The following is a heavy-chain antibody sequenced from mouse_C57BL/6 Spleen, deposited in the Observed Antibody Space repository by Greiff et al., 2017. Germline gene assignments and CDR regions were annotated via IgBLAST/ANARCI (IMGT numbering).Heavy chain of an antibody. J-gene: IGHJ1*01. Sequence: EVKLQESGPGLVKPSQSLSLTCSVTGYSITSGYYWNWIRQFPGNILEWMGFISYDGSNNYNPSLKKRISITRDTSKNQFFLKLNSVTTEDTATYDCAREGYYYGSSPLYFDVWGPGTTVTVSS. CDR1: GYSITSGYY. CDR2: ISYDGSN. CDR3: AREGYYYGSSPLYFDV. V-gene: IGHV3-6*01. D-gene: IGHD1-1*01.